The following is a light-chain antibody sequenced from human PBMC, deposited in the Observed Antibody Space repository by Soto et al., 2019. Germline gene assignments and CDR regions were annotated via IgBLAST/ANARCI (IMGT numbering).Light chain of an antibody. CDR3: HQYSGWSPIT. Sequence: EIVMTQSPATLSLSPGETATLSCRASQSVAGNLAGCEQKPGQPARRLIFDAASRATGIPSKLCGSGSGTEVTLTISSLLAEEVAVVYCHQYSGWSPITFGQGTRLEIK. CDR2: DAA. CDR1: QSVAGN. J-gene: IGKJ5*01. V-gene: IGKV3-15*01.